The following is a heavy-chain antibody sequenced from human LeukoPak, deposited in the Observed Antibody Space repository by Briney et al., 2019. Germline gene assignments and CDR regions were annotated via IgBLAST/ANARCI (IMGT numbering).Heavy chain of an antibody. Sequence: SETLSLTCAVYGGSFSGYYWTWICQPPGKGLEWIGEIHYSGRINYNPSLKRRVTISADTSNNHFSLKMNSVTAADTAVYYCSRGTDAYKCGNSWGQGTLVTVSS. CDR3: SRGTDAYKCGNS. J-gene: IGHJ4*02. D-gene: IGHD5-24*01. CDR2: IHYSGRI. V-gene: IGHV4-34*01. CDR1: GGSFSGYY.